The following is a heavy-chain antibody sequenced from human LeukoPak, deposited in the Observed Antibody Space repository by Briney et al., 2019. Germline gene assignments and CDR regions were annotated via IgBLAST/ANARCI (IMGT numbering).Heavy chain of an antibody. CDR2: IYSSGSA. Sequence: PSETLSLTCSVSGASISSYYWNWIRQPAGKGLEWIGRIYSSGSANYNPSLKSRVTMSVDTSKYHFSLNLSSVTAADTAVYYCARDLESYYYYSLDVWGKGTTVTASS. CDR3: ARDLESYYYYSLDV. V-gene: IGHV4-4*07. CDR1: GASISSYY. J-gene: IGHJ6*03.